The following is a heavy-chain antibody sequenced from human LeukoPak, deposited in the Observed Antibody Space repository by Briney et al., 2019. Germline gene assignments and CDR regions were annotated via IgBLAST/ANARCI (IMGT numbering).Heavy chain of an antibody. CDR2: IYYGGST. D-gene: IGHD3-16*02. V-gene: IGHV4-59*01. J-gene: IGHJ5*01. CDR3: ARARARDGSYPWFDS. CDR1: GDSIGSYY. Sequence: PSETLSLTCSVSGDSIGSYYWTWIRQSPGKGLEWIGYIYYGGSTNYSPFLQSRVSISVYTSKNQFSLQLRSASAADTAIYCARARARDGSYPWFDSWGQGPLVTVSS.